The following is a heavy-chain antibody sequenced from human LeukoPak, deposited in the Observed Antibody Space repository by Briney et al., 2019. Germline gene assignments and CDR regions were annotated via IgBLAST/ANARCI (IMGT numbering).Heavy chain of an antibody. CDR3: ARDERLLSFLK. V-gene: IGHV4-4*02. J-gene: IGHJ4*02. Sequence: SGTLSLTCAVSGGSISSSNWWSWVRQPPGKGLEWIGEIYHSGSTNYNPSLKRRVTISVDKSKNQFSLKVSSVTAADTAIYYCARDERLLSFLKWGQGTLVTVSS. CDR2: IYHSGST. D-gene: IGHD3-3*01. CDR1: GGSISSSNW.